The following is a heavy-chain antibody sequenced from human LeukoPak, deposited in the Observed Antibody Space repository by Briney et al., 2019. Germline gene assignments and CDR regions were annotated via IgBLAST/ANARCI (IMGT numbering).Heavy chain of an antibody. J-gene: IGHJ3*02. CDR3: ARRIFTMAILHDGGNAFDI. CDR1: GFTFSAYD. V-gene: IGHV3-7*01. CDR2: IKQDGSEK. D-gene: IGHD3-10*01. Sequence: GGSLRLSCAGSGFTFSAYDMHWVRQAPGKGLEWVANIKQDGSEKYYVDSVKGRFTISRDNAKNSLYLQMNSLRAEDTAVYYCARRIFTMAILHDGGNAFDIWGQGTMVTVSS.